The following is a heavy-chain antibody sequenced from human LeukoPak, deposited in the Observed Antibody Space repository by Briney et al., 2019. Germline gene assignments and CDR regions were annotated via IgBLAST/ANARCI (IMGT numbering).Heavy chain of an antibody. CDR2: INPNSGGT. J-gene: IGHJ4*02. D-gene: IGHD3-10*01. CDR3: ARIYYGSGSPS. CDR1: GYTFTGYY. V-gene: IGHV1-2*02. Sequence: GASVKVSCKASGYTFTGYYMHWVRQAPGQGLEWMGWINPNSGGTSYAQKFQGRVTMTRDTSTSTVYMELSSLRSEDTAVYYCARIYYGSGSPSWGQGTLVTVSS.